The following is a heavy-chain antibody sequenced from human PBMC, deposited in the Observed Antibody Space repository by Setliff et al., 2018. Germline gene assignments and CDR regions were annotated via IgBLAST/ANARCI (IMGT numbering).Heavy chain of an antibody. CDR3: AREGVDTRSSTDYRYYMDV. CDR1: GGTFSSYG. J-gene: IGHJ6*03. Sequence: SVKVSCKASGGTFSSYGISWVRQAPGQGLEWMGGTIPIFGTTNYAQKFQGRVTIITDESTSTAYMELSSLSSADTAVYYCAREGVDTRSSTDYRYYMDVWGKGTTVTVSS. CDR2: TIPIFGTT. V-gene: IGHV1-69*05. D-gene: IGHD5-18*01.